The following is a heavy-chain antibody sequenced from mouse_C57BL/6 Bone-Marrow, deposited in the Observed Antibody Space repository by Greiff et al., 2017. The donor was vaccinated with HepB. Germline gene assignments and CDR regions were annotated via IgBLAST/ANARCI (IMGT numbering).Heavy chain of an antibody. CDR2: IYPRSGNT. D-gene: IGHD1-1*01. Sequence: VQVVESGAELARPGASVKLSCKASGYTFTSYGISWVKQRTGQGLEWIGEIYPRSGNTYYNEKFKGKATLTADKSSSTAYMELRSLTSEDSAVYFCARSITTVVADYWGQGTTLTVSS. CDR3: ARSITTVVADY. CDR1: GYTFTSYG. V-gene: IGHV1-81*01. J-gene: IGHJ2*01.